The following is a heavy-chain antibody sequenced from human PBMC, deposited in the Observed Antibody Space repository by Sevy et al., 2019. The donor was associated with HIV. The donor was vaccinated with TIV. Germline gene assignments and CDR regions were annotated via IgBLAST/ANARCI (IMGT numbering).Heavy chain of an antibody. V-gene: IGHV3-49*03. CDR2: IRSKDYGGAT. CDR1: GFTFGDYA. D-gene: IGHD3-22*01. CDR3: TRGYYYDSSGYSDY. J-gene: IGHJ4*02. Sequence: GGSLRLSCTGSGFTFGDYAMSWFRQAPGMGLEWVGFIRSKDYGGATEYAASVKGRFNISRDDSKSIADLQMNSLKTEDTAVYYCTRGYYYDSSGYSDYWGQGTLDTVSS.